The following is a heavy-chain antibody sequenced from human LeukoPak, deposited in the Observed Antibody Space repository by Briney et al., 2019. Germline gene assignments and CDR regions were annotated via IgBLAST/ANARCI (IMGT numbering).Heavy chain of an antibody. CDR3: ARGTRPGYYYYYYMDV. CDR1: GYTFTSYD. D-gene: IGHD6-6*01. Sequence: GASVKVSCKASGYTFTSYDINWVRQATGQGLEWMGWMNPNSGSTGYAQKFQGRVTITRNTSVSTAYMELSSLRSEDTAVYYCARGTRPGYYYYYYMDVWGKGTTVTVSS. CDR2: MNPNSGST. V-gene: IGHV1-8*03. J-gene: IGHJ6*03.